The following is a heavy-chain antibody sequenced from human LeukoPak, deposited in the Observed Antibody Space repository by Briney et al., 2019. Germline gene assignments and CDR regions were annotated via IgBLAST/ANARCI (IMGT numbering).Heavy chain of an antibody. CDR3: ARGKGATMYYGMDV. CDR1: GGTFSSYA. CDR2: MNPNSGNT. D-gene: IGHD1-26*01. Sequence: ASVKVSCKASGGTFSSYAINWVRQASGQGLEWMGWMNPNSGNTGYAQKFQGRVTMTRNTSISTAYMELSSLRSEDTAVYYCARGKGATMYYGMDVWGQGTRSPSP. V-gene: IGHV1-8*02. J-gene: IGHJ6*02.